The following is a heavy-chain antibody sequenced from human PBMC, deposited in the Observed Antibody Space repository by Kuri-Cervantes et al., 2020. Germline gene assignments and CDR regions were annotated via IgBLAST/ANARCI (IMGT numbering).Heavy chain of an antibody. J-gene: IGHJ6*02. CDR2: IYYSGST. D-gene: IGHD6-13*01. Sequence: SETLSLTCTVSGGSISSGDYYWSWIRQPPGKGLEWIGYIYYSGSTYYNPSLKSRVTISVDTSKNQFSLKLSSVTAADTAVYYCARGIYSSSWREVTIYGMDVWGQGTTVTVSS. V-gene: IGHV4-30-4*01. CDR1: GGSISSGDYY. CDR3: ARGIYSSSWREVTIYGMDV.